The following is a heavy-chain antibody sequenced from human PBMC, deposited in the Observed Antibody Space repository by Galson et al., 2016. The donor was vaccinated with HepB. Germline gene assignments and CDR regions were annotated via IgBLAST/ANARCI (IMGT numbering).Heavy chain of an antibody. V-gene: IGHV4-34*01. CDR2: INHGGGT. J-gene: IGHJ4*02. Sequence: SETLSLTCAIYGGSLTGYYWSWIRQPPGKGLEWLGEINHGGGTNYFPSLKSRLTISLDASKNQFSLKLTSVTAADTSVYYCTKGSSVVTGRRLFDYWGQGALVTVSS. CDR1: GGSLTGYY. D-gene: IGHD2-15*01. CDR3: TKGSSVVTGRRLFDY.